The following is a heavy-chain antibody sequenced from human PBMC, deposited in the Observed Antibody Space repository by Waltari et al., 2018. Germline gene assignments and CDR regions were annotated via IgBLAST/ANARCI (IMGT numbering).Heavy chain of an antibody. Sequence: VQLVESGGDLVQPGGSLRLSCVASGFFFSGYGVNWVRQAPGKGLEWVAGFMGSSGGAYYADSVTGRFTLSRDNSRNTLYMQLESLRAEDTAVYYCAKDHFPYGGKASSPFDIWGHGTLVAVSS. D-gene: IGHD3-10*01. J-gene: IGHJ3*02. CDR1: GFFFSGYG. CDR3: AKDHFPYGGKASSPFDI. V-gene: IGHV3-23*04. CDR2: FMGSSGGA.